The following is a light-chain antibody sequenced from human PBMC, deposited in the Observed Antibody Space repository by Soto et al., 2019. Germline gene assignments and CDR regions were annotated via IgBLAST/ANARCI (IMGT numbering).Light chain of an antibody. CDR2: DAS. Sequence: EIVVTQSPATLSLSPGERATLSCRASQSVRSFLAWSQQKPAQAPRLPIYDASNRATAVPGRFSGSGSGTDIILTISSLEPEDYAVSYYQQHSSWTPALSFGGGTKVEIK. J-gene: IGKJ4*01. V-gene: IGKV3-11*01. CDR1: QSVRSF. CDR3: QQHSSWTPALS.